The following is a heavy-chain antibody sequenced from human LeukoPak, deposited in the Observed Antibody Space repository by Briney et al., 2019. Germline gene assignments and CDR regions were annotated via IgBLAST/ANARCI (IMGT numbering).Heavy chain of an antibody. CDR1: GYTFTTYS. J-gene: IGHJ5*02. CDR2: INTNTGNP. CDR3: ARVIRQLLVVWFDP. V-gene: IGHV7-4-1*02. Sequence: ASVKVSRKASGYTFTTYSIHWVRQAPGPGLEWMGWINTNTGNPTFAQGFTGRFVFSLDTPVSTAYLQISGLKAEDTAVYYCARVIRQLLVVWFDPWGQGTLVTVSS. D-gene: IGHD2-8*02.